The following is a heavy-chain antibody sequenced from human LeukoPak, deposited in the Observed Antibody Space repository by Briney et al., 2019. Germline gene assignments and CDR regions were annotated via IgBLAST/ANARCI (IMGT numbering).Heavy chain of an antibody. Sequence: GGSLRLSCAASVYTFGNYWMAWVRQAPWKGPEWVANINLDGSQKYYVDSVKGRFTISRDNAENSLYLQMNSLRAEGTALYYCARKRPNYFDYWGQGTLVTVSS. J-gene: IGHJ4*02. CDR1: VYTFGNYW. V-gene: IGHV3-7*01. CDR3: ARKRPNYFDY. CDR2: INLDGSQK.